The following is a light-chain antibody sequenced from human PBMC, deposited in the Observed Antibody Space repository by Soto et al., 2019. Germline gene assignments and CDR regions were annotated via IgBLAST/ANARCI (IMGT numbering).Light chain of an antibody. J-gene: IGLJ1*01. CDR3: SSYAGSNNYV. CDR2: EVS. CDR1: SSDVGAYDS. Sequence: QSVLTQTPSASGSPGQSVTISCTGTSSDVGAYDSVSWYQHHPGKAPKALIYEVSKRPSGVPDRFSGSKSGNTASLTVSGLQAEDEADYYCSSYAGSNNYVFGTGTQLTVL. V-gene: IGLV2-8*01.